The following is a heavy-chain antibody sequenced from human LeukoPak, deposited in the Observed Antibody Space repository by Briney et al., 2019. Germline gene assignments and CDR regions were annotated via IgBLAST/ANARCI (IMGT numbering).Heavy chain of an antibody. J-gene: IGHJ4*02. CDR1: GFTFSSYP. V-gene: IGHV3-23*01. Sequence: GGSLRLSCAASGFTFSSYPMTWVRQAPGKGLEWVSAISGSGDSTKYADSVKGRFTASRDNSKNTLYLRMNSLRVEDTAVYYCAKDWRADYWGQGTPVTVSS. CDR3: AKDWRADY. CDR2: ISGSGDST.